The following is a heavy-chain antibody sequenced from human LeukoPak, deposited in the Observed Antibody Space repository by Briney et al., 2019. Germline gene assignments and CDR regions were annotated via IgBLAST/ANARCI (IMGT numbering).Heavy chain of an antibody. CDR1: GFTFNDFG. D-gene: IGHD1-26*01. CDR2: INWDGGST. V-gene: IGHV3-20*04. CDR3: VTGGSGTYYK. Sequence: PGGSLRLSCAASGFTFNDFGMSWVRQDPAKGLEWASSINWDGGSTYYADSVKGRVTISRDNVENSLHLQMNSLRVEDTAVYYCVTGGSGTYYKWGQGTLVTVSS. J-gene: IGHJ4*02.